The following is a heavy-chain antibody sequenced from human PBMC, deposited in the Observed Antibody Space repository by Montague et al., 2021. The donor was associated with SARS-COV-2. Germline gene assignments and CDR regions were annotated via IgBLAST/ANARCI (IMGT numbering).Heavy chain of an antibody. CDR2: INHGGST. Sequence: SETLSLTCAVYEGSFSDYSWTWIRQPPGKGLEWIGEINHGGSTNYNPSLKSRVTISVDTSKNQFSLKMTSVTAADTAVYYCARGRQHINMVVVVVTGGEYYFDFWGQGTLVTVSS. D-gene: IGHD3-22*01. CDR1: EGSFSDYS. V-gene: IGHV4-34*01. CDR3: ARGRQHINMVVVVVTGGEYYFDF. J-gene: IGHJ4*02.